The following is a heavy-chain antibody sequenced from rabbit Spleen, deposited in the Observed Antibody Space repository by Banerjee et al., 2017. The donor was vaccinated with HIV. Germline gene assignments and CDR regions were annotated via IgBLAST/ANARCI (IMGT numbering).Heavy chain of an antibody. J-gene: IGHJ4*01. Sequence: QLVESGGGLVQPGGSLKLSCKASGFDFNNYYMSWVRQAPGKGLEWIGYIDPVFGITNYANSVKGRFTITRDNTQNTLYLQLNSLTAADTATYFCARDLAGIIGWNFNLWGPGTLVTVS. V-gene: IGHV1S7*01. CDR3: ARDLAGIIGWNFNL. D-gene: IGHD4-1*01. CDR2: IDPVFGIT. CDR1: GFDFNNYY.